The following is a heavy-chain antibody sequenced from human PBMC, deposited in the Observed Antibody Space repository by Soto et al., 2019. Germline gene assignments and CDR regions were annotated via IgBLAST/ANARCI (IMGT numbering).Heavy chain of an antibody. V-gene: IGHV4-59*08. D-gene: IGHD4-17*01. CDR1: GGSISSYY. J-gene: IGHJ4*02. Sequence: SETLSVTCSVAGGSISSYYWIWIRQPPGKGLEWIGYSYYSGSTNYNPSLKSRVTISVDTSKNQFSLKLSSVTAADTAVYYCARHETLHGDYDYSGQGTLVTVSS. CDR2: SYYSGST. CDR3: ARHETLHGDYDY.